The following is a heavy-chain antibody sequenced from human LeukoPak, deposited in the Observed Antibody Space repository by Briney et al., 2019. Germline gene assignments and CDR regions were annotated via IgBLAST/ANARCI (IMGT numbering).Heavy chain of an antibody. V-gene: IGHV5-51*01. Sequence: GESLKISCQGSEYNFTNYWIGWVRQKPGKGLEWMGIIYPDDSDVKYSPSFRGLVTISVDKSISTAYLQWSSPKASDTAMYYCARHDYGDYSSTPLFDYWGQGTLVTVSS. CDR1: EYNFTNYW. D-gene: IGHD4-17*01. CDR3: ARHDYGDYSSTPLFDY. CDR2: IYPDDSDV. J-gene: IGHJ4*02.